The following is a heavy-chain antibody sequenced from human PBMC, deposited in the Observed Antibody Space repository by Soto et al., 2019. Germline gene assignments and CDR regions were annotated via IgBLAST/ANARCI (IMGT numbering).Heavy chain of an antibody. Sequence: PSETLSLTCTVSGASISGFYWSWIRKSAGKGLKWIGRIYATVTTNYTPSLKSRVMMSVDTYKKQFSLKLRSVAAADTAVYYCVRDGTKTLRDWFDAWGQGISVTVSS. V-gene: IGHV4-4*07. D-gene: IGHD1-1*01. CDR1: GASISGFY. J-gene: IGHJ5*02. CDR3: VRDGTKTLRDWFDA. CDR2: IYATVTT.